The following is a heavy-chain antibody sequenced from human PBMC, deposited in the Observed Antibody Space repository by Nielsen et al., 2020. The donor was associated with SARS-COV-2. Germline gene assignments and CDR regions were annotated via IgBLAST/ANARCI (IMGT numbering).Heavy chain of an antibody. Sequence: ASVKVSCKASGYTFTSYYMHWVRQAPGQGLEWMGIINPSGGSTSYAQKFQGRVTMTRNTSISTAYMELSSLRSEDTAVYYCARGRYFDWFSSYYGMDVWGQGTTVTVSS. J-gene: IGHJ6*02. D-gene: IGHD3-9*01. CDR2: INPSGGST. V-gene: IGHV1-46*01. CDR1: GYTFTSYY. CDR3: ARGRYFDWFSSYYGMDV.